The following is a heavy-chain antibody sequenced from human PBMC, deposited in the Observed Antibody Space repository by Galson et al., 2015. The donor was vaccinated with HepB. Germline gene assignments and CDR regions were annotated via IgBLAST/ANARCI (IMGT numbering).Heavy chain of an antibody. CDR3: AREGGENWSGYYPDY. CDR1: GFAFSSYG. J-gene: IGHJ4*02. D-gene: IGHD3-3*01. CDR2: IWNDGSNK. Sequence: SLRLSCAASGFAFSSYGMHWVRQAPGKGLEWVAVIWNDGSNKYYADSVKGRFTISRDNSKSTLYLQMNSLRAEDTAVYYCAREGGENWSGYYPDYWGQGTLGTVSS. V-gene: IGHV3-33*01.